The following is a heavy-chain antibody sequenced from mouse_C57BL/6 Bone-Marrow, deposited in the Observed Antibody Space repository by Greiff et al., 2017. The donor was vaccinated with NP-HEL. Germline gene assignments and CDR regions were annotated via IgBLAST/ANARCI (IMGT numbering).Heavy chain of an antibody. J-gene: IGHJ3*01. CDR2: IYPRSGNT. D-gene: IGHD4-1*01. V-gene: IGHV1-81*01. Sequence: VQRVESGAELARPGASVKLSCKASGYTFTSYGISWVKQRTGQGLEWIGEIYPRSGNTYYNEKFKGKATLTADKSSSTAYMELRSLTSEDSAVYFCARGGGTAWFAYWGQGTLVTVSA. CDR3: ARGGGTAWFAY. CDR1: GYTFTSYG.